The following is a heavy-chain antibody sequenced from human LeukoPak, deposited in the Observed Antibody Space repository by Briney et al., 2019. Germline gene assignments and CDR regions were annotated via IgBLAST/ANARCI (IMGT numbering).Heavy chain of an antibody. D-gene: IGHD6-19*01. V-gene: IGHV1-2*02. J-gene: IGHJ4*02. Sequence: GASVKVSCKASGYTFTAYYLHWVRQAPGQGLEWMGWINPNSGGKTYAQKFQGRVTMTRDTSISTAYMELSRLRSDDTAVYYCARDWDIAVAFFDCWGQGTLVTVSS. CDR3: ARDWDIAVAFFDC. CDR1: GYTFTAYY. CDR2: INPNSGGK.